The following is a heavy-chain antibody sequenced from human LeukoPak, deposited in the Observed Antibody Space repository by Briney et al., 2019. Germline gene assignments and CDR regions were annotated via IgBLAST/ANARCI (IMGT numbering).Heavy chain of an antibody. D-gene: IGHD1-26*01. CDR3: ARQRGVRLGYAFDI. CDR1: SGSISNSNFY. Sequence: SETLSLTCTVSSGSISNSNFYWGWILQPPGKGLEWIGSIFYSGSTDYNSSLKSRVTISVDTSKNQFSLKLSSVTAADTAVYYCARQRGVRLGYAFDIWGQGTMVTVSS. CDR2: IFYSGST. V-gene: IGHV4-39*01. J-gene: IGHJ3*02.